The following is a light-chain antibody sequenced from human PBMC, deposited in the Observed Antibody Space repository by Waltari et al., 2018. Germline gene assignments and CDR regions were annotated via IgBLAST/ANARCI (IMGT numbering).Light chain of an antibody. V-gene: IGKV3-20*01. CDR1: QTISGSW. J-gene: IGKJ4*01. CDR2: GAS. CDR3: QQYDGSSVT. Sequence: EIALTQSPGTLSLSPGERATHSCRASQTISGSWLTWYQRKPGQAPRLLIYGASSRATRIPVRFSGSGSGTDFTLTISRLEPEDSAVYYCQQYDGSSVTFGGGTKVEVK.